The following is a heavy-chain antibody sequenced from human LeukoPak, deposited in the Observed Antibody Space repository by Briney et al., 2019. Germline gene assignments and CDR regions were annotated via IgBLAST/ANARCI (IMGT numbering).Heavy chain of an antibody. CDR2: IKQDGSEK. J-gene: IGHJ6*03. CDR3: AKVYVRGVKASYYYYYMDV. Sequence: LPGGSLRLSCAASGFTFSSYWMSWVRQAPGKGLEWVANIKQDGSEKYYVDSVKGRFTISRDNAKNSLYLQMNSLRAEDTAVYYCAKVYVRGVKASYYYYYMDVWGKGTTVTISS. V-gene: IGHV3-7*01. CDR1: GFTFSSYW. D-gene: IGHD3-10*02.